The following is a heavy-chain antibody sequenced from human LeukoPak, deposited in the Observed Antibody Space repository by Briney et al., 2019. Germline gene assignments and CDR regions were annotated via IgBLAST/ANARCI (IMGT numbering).Heavy chain of an antibody. Sequence: PSETLSLTCTVSGGSISSYYWSWIRQPPGKGLEWIGYIYYSGSTNYNPSLKSRVTISVDTSKNQFSLKLSSVTAADTAVYYCARERWSGGSCYLGGVLRGYFDSWGQGTLVTVSS. D-gene: IGHD2-15*01. CDR3: ARERWSGGSCYLGGVLRGYFDS. V-gene: IGHV4-59*01. CDR2: IYYSGST. CDR1: GGSISSYY. J-gene: IGHJ4*02.